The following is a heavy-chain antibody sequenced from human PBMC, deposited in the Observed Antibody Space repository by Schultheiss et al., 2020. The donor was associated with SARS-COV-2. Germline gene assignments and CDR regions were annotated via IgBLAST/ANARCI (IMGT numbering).Heavy chain of an antibody. Sequence: SETLSLTCSVSGGSISSGGFYWNWIRQHPGKGLEWIGYIYYNGGTYYNASLNSRVTISRDTSRNQVSLRMTSVTAADTAVYYCARVSSSSYYGMDVWGQGTTVTVSS. CDR1: GGSISSGGFY. D-gene: IGHD6-6*01. CDR3: ARVSSSSYYGMDV. J-gene: IGHJ6*02. CDR2: IYYNGGT. V-gene: IGHV4-31*03.